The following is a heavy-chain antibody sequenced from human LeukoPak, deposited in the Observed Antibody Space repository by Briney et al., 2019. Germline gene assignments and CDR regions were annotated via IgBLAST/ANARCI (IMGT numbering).Heavy chain of an antibody. Sequence: SENLSLTCTVSGGSISSSSYYWGWIRQPPGKGLEWIGSIYYSGSTYYDPSLKSRVTISVDTSKNQFSLKLSSVTAADTAVYYCARVLYDFWSGPQYYYDSSGYGPSDYWGQGTLVTVSS. CDR2: IYYSGST. CDR1: GGSISSSSYY. CDR3: ARVLYDFWSGPQYYYDSSGYGPSDY. V-gene: IGHV4-39*01. J-gene: IGHJ4*02. D-gene: IGHD3-22*01.